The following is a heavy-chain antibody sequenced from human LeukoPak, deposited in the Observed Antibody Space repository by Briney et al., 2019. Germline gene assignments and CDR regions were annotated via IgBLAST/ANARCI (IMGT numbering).Heavy chain of an antibody. V-gene: IGHV4-34*01. CDR1: GGSFSGYY. Sequence: PSETLSLTCAVYGGSFSGYYWSWIRQPPGKGLEWIGEINHSGSTNYNPSLKSRVTISVDTSKNQFSLKLSSVTAADTAVYYCARHLPEYSSSWHAPMDAFDIWGQGTMVTVSS. D-gene: IGHD6-13*01. J-gene: IGHJ3*02. CDR2: INHSGST. CDR3: ARHLPEYSSSWHAPMDAFDI.